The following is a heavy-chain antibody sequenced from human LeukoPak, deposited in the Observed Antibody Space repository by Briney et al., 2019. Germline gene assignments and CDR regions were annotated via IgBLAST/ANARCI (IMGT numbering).Heavy chain of an antibody. J-gene: IGHJ4*02. CDR3: AKAPYHDFWSGYPPYDY. D-gene: IGHD3-3*01. Sequence: SETLSLTCTVSGGSISSYYWSWIRQPAGKGLEWIGRIYTSGSTNYNPSLKSRVTMSVDTSKNQFSLKLSSVTAADTAVYYCAKAPYHDFWSGYPPYDYWGQGTLVTVSS. V-gene: IGHV4-4*07. CDR1: GGSISSYY. CDR2: IYTSGST.